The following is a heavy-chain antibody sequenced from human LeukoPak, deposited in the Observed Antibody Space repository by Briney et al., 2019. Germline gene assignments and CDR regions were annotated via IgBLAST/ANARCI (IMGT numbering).Heavy chain of an antibody. CDR1: GGSISSGSSY. CDR3: AISYGSASYPIYNYYGLDV. J-gene: IGHJ6*02. D-gene: IGHD3-10*01. CDR2: IYTSGST. Sequence: SQTLSLTCTVSGGSISSGSSYWNWIRQPAGKGLEWIGRIYTSGSTNYNPSLKSRLTISVDTSKNQFSLKLSSVTAADTAVYYCAISYGSASYPIYNYYGLDVWGQGTTVTVSS. V-gene: IGHV4-61*02.